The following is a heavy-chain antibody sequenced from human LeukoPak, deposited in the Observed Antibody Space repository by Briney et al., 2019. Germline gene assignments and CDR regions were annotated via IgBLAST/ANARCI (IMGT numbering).Heavy chain of an antibody. D-gene: IGHD2-15*01. CDR3: AKQLGYCSDGSCYFPY. CDR2: ISNNGGYT. J-gene: IGHJ4*02. Sequence: GGSLRLSCSASGLTFRSSAISWVRQAPGKGVEWVSAISNNGGYTYYADSVQGRFTISRDNSKSTLFLQMNSLRAEDTAVYYCAKQLGYCSDGSCYFPYWGQGTLVTVSS. V-gene: IGHV3-23*01. CDR1: GLTFRSSA.